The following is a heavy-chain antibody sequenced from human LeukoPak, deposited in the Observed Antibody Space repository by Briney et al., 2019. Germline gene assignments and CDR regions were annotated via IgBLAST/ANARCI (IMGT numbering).Heavy chain of an antibody. J-gene: IGHJ4*02. D-gene: IGHD3-22*01. Sequence: ASVKVSCKASGYSFSTYPIKWVRQAPGQGLEWMGWINTNTGSPTYAQGLTGRFVFSVDTSVSTAFLQINSLKAEDNALYYCVRGIDTTGYYNYWGQGTLVTVSS. CDR2: INTNTGSP. CDR3: VRGIDTTGYYNY. V-gene: IGHV7-4-1*02. CDR1: GYSFSTYP.